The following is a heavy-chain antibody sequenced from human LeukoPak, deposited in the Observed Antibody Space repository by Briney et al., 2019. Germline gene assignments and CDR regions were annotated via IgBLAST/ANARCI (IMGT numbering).Heavy chain of an antibody. Sequence: PGGSLRLSCAASGFTFSDYGLKWVRQAPGKGLEWVSSISSSGSHIFYADSLKGRFTISRDNAKNSLYLQMNNLRAEDTAVYSCARSPYYYDSSRYSLDFFDFWGQGTMVTVSS. V-gene: IGHV3-21*01. CDR1: GFTFSDYG. D-gene: IGHD3-22*01. CDR3: ARSPYYYDSSRYSLDFFDF. CDR2: ISSSGSHI. J-gene: IGHJ3*01.